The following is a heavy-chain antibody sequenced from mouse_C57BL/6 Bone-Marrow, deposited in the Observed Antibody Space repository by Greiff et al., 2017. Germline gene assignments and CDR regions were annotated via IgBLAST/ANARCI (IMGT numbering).Heavy chain of an antibody. CDR1: GYTFTDYE. Sequence: QVQLQQSGPELVRPGASVTLSCKASGYTFTDYEMHWVKQTPVHGLEWIGAIDPETGGTAYNQKFKGKAILTADKSSSTAYMELRSLTSEDSAVXFCASTAKGGFAYWGQGTLVTVSA. CDR3: ASTAKGGFAY. D-gene: IGHD3-2*02. CDR2: IDPETGGT. J-gene: IGHJ3*01. V-gene: IGHV1-15*01.